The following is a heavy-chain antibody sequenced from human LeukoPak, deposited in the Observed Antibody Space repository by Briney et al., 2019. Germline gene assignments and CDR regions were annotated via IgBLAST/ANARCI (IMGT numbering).Heavy chain of an antibody. J-gene: IGHJ4*02. Sequence: GGSLRLFCGASGFTFSSYGMHWVRQAPGKGLVEGAVIWYDGSNKYYADSVKGRFTIYRDNSKNTLYLQMNSQRAEDTAVYYCAKGGKRWLQHIHYWGQGTLVTVSS. CDR2: IWYDGSNK. V-gene: IGHV3-33*06. CDR3: AKGGKRWLQHIHY. CDR1: GFTFSSYG. D-gene: IGHD5-24*01.